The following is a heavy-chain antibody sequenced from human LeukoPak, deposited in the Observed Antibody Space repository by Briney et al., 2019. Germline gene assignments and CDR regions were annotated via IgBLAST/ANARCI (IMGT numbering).Heavy chain of an antibody. CDR2: IIPIFGTA. CDR1: GGTFSSYA. V-gene: IGHV1-69*01. J-gene: IGHJ6*02. D-gene: IGHD4-17*01. CDR3: ARSTVRPYYYCGMDV. Sequence: SVKVSCKASGGTFSSYAISWVRQAPGQGLEWMGGIIPIFGTAYYAQTFQGRVTITADESTSTAYMELSSLRSEDTAVYYCARSTVRPYYYCGMDVWGQGTTVTVSS.